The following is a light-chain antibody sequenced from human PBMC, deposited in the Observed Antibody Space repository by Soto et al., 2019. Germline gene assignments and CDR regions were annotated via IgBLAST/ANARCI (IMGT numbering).Light chain of an antibody. Sequence: EIVLTQSPATLSLSPGERATLSCRASQSVSNYLAWYQQKPGQAPRLLIYGASNSATGIPARFSGSGAGTDFTLTISSLEPEDFAVYYCHQRTNWPEITFGQGTRLEIK. V-gene: IGKV3-11*01. J-gene: IGKJ5*01. CDR3: HQRTNWPEIT. CDR2: GAS. CDR1: QSVSNY.